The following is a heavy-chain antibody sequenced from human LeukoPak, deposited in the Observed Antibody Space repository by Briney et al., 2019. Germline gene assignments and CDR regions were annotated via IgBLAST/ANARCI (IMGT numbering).Heavy chain of an antibody. D-gene: IGHD2-8*01. V-gene: IGHV3-21*01. CDR2: ISSAGTYI. Sequence: GGSLRLSCVASGFTFSSYSMNWVRQAPGKGLEWVSSISSAGTYIHYADSVKGRFTISRDNAENSLYLQLNSLRAEDTAVYYCAGRGCTDGLCHFDYWGQGTLVTVSS. CDR3: AGRGCTDGLCHFDY. CDR1: GFTFSSYS. J-gene: IGHJ4*02.